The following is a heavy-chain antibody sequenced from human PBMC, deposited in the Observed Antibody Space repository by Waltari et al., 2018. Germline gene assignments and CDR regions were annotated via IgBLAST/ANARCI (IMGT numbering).Heavy chain of an antibody. CDR3: ARGWEFSHYYYYYMDL. D-gene: IGHD1-26*01. CDR1: GYSISNNHY. Sequence: QVQLQESGPGLVKPSETLSLICTVSGYSISNNHYWAWIRQSPGKGLEWIGSFYYSGSTSYNPSLKSRVTISVDTSKNQISLKLTSVTAADTAVYYCARGWEFSHYYYYYMDLWGKGTTVTVSS. CDR2: FYYSGST. J-gene: IGHJ6*03. V-gene: IGHV4-38-2*02.